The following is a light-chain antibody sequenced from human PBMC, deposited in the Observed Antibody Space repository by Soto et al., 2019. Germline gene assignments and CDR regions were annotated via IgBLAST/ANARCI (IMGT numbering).Light chain of an antibody. V-gene: IGLV2-11*01. CDR2: DVS. J-gene: IGLJ2*01. CDR3: CSYAGSDKLMV. CDR1: SSDVGGYNY. Sequence: QSALSQPRSVSGSPGQSVTISCTGTSSDVGGYNYVSWYQQHPGKVPKLMIYDVSKRPSGVPDSFSGSKSGNTASLTISGLQVEDEADYYCCSYAGSDKLMVFGGGNKVTVL.